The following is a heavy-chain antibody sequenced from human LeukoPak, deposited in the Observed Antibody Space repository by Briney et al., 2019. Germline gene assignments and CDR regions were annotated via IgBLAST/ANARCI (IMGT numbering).Heavy chain of an antibody. D-gene: IGHD3-9*01. CDR3: ARGPRYFDWLPDLGYFDY. CDR2: INHSGST. Sequence: SETLSLTCAVYGGSFSGYYWSWIRQPPGKGLEWVGEINHSGSTNYNPSLKSRVTISVDTSKNQFSLKLSSVTAPDTAVYYCARGPRYFDWLPDLGYFDYWGQGTLVTVSS. CDR1: GGSFSGYY. J-gene: IGHJ4*02. V-gene: IGHV4-34*01.